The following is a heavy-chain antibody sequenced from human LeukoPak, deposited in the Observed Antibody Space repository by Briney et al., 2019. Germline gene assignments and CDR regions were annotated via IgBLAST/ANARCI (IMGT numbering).Heavy chain of an antibody. J-gene: IGHJ4*02. D-gene: IGHD3-22*01. CDR3: ARDTAPYYLDGSGYYLDY. CDR2: INPNSNST. V-gene: IGHV1-2*02. Sequence: ASVKVSCKASGYTFIDYYIHWVRQAPGQGLEWMGWINPNSNSTNYAQKFQGRVTLTWDTSISTVYMEPSTMRSDDTAVYYCARDTAPYYLDGSGYYLDYWGQGTLVTVSS. CDR1: GYTFIDYY.